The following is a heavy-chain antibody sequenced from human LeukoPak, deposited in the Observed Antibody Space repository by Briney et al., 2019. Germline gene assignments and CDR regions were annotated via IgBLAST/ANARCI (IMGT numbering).Heavy chain of an antibody. J-gene: IGHJ3*02. CDR2: IYYSGST. CDR3: ATPGERFEWLLLPTGTDAFDI. V-gene: IGHV4-39*01. CDR1: GGSISSSSYY. Sequence: SETLSLTCTVSGGSISSSSYYWGWIRQPPGKGLEWIGSIYYSGSTYYNPSLKSRVTISVDTSKNQFSLKLSSVTAADTAVYYCATPGERFEWLLLPTGTDAFDIWGQGTMVTVSS. D-gene: IGHD3-22*01.